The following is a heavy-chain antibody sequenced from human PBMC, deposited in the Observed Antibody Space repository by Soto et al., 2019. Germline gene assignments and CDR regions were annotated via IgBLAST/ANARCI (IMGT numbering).Heavy chain of an antibody. Sequence: TGGSLRLSCAASGFTFISYDMHWVRQATGKGLEWVSAIGTAGDTYYPGSVKGRFTISRENAKNSLYLQMNSLRAEDTAVYYCARGHVDTAMVTTIWYFDLWGRGTLVTVSS. CDR3: ARGHVDTAMVTTIWYFDL. CDR2: IGTAGDT. CDR1: GFTFISYD. V-gene: IGHV3-13*01. D-gene: IGHD5-18*01. J-gene: IGHJ2*01.